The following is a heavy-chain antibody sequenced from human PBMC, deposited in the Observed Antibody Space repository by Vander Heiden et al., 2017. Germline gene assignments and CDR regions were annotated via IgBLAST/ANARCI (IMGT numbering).Heavy chain of an antibody. V-gene: IGHV3-30*18. CDR3: AKEGTFSSLDY. Sequence: QVHLVESGGGVVQPGRSLRLSCAASAFTFSSYSMHWVRQAPGKGLEWVAVIAYDGSNKYHADSVKGRFTISRDNSKNTLFLQMDSLRAYDTAVYYCAKEGTFSSLDYWGQGTLVTVSS. CDR1: AFTFSSYS. D-gene: IGHD3-10*01. J-gene: IGHJ4*02. CDR2: IAYDGSNK.